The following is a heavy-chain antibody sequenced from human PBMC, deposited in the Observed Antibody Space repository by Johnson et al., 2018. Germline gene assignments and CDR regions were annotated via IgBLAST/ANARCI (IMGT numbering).Heavy chain of an antibody. CDR1: GGSISSGGYY. CDR3: ASEGVRILYLLDI. CDR2: TYYSGST. J-gene: IGHJ3*02. D-gene: IGHD2-8*01. Sequence: QVQLQESGPGLVKPSQTLSLTCTVSGGSISSGGYYWSWIRQHPGKGLEWIGYTYYSGSTSYNPSPKRRVTISVDTSKNQFSLKLSSVTAADTAVYYCASEGVRILYLLDIWGQGTMVTVSS. V-gene: IGHV4-31*03.